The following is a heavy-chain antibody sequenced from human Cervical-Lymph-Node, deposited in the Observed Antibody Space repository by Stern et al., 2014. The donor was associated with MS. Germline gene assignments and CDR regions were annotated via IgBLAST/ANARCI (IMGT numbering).Heavy chain of an antibody. CDR3: AKSFYSSSSPGDY. CDR1: GFTFSSYA. Sequence: EVQLVESGGGLVQPGGSLRLSCAASGFTFSSYAMSCVRQAPGKGLEWVSAISGSGGSTYYEDSVKGRFTISRDNSKNTLYLQINSLRAEDTAVYYCAKSFYSSSSPGDYWGQGTLVTVSS. D-gene: IGHD6-13*01. V-gene: IGHV3-23*04. J-gene: IGHJ4*02. CDR2: ISGSGGST.